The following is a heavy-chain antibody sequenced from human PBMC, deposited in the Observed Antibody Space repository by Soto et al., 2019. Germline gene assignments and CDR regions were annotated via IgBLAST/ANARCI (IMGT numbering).Heavy chain of an antibody. D-gene: IGHD6-19*01. CDR2: IYYSGST. J-gene: IGHJ4*02. V-gene: IGHV4-31*03. Sequence: SETLSLTCTVSGGSISSGGYYWSWIRQHPGKGLEWIGYIYYSGSTYYNPSLKSRVTISVDTSKNQFSLKLSSVTAADTAVYYCARDLYGSGRFDYWGQGTLVTVSS. CDR1: GGSISSGGYY. CDR3: ARDLYGSGRFDY.